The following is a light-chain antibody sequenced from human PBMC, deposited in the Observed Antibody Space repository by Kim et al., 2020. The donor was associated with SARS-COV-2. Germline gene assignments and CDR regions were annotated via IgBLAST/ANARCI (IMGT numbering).Light chain of an antibody. J-gene: IGKJ3*01. Sequence: DIQMTQSPSSLSASVGDRVTITCQASQDIYDYLNWYQAKPGKAPKLLISEASNLQTGVPSRFSGSGSGTHFTFTISSLQPEDVATYYCQQYDHVPVFTFGPGTKVDIK. CDR1: QDIYDY. CDR3: QQYDHVPVFT. V-gene: IGKV1-33*01. CDR2: EAS.